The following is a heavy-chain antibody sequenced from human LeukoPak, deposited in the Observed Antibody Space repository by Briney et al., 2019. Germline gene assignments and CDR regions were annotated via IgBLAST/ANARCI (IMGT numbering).Heavy chain of an antibody. Sequence: SETLSLTCTVSGGSISSSSYYWGWIRQPPGKGLEWIGSIYYSGSTYYNPSLKSRVTISVDTSKNQFSLKLSSVTAADTAVYYCARSGGAMIVVYYFDYWGQGTLVTVSS. J-gene: IGHJ4*02. V-gene: IGHV4-39*07. CDR2: IYYSGST. D-gene: IGHD3-22*01. CDR1: GGSISSSSYY. CDR3: ARSGGAMIVVYYFDY.